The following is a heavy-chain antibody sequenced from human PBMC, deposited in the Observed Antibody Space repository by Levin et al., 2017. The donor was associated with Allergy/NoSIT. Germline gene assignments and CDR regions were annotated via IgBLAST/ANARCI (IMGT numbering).Heavy chain of an antibody. V-gene: IGHV3-74*01. CDR2: ITSDGSST. Sequence: GGSLRLSCAASGFTFSSYWMHWVRQAPGKGLVWVSRITSDGSSTSYADSVKGRFTISRDNAKNTLYLQMNSLRAEDTAGYYCARSNYHAFDIWGQGTMVTVSS. CDR3: ARSNYHAFDI. CDR1: GFTFSSYW. J-gene: IGHJ3*02. D-gene: IGHD5-24*01.